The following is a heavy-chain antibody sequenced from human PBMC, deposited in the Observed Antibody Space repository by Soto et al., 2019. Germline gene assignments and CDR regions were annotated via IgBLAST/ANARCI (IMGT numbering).Heavy chain of an antibody. CDR2: RRSKADNYET. CDR1: GFTFSASD. Sequence: EVQLVESGGGSVQPGESLKLSCSTSGFTFSASDMHWVRQAPGKGLEWVGHRRSKADNYETAYGASVRGRFTVSRDESKNTAYLQMDSLKAEDTAVYYCARQTVSCHDFWGQGTLVTVSS. CDR3: ARQTVSCHDF. J-gene: IGHJ4*02. D-gene: IGHD2-2*01. V-gene: IGHV3-73*01.